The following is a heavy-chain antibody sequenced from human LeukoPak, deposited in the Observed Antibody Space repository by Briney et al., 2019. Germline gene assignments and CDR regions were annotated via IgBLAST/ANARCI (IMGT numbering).Heavy chain of an antibody. CDR1: GYTFTSYG. Sequence: ASVKVSCKASGYTFTSYGISWVRQAPGQGLEWMGWISAYNGNTNYAQKLQGRVTMTTDTSTSTAYMELRSLRSDDTAVYYCARDRPITMIVVVIDAFDIWGQGTMATVSS. V-gene: IGHV1-18*01. CDR2: ISAYNGNT. J-gene: IGHJ3*02. CDR3: ARDRPITMIVVVIDAFDI. D-gene: IGHD3-22*01.